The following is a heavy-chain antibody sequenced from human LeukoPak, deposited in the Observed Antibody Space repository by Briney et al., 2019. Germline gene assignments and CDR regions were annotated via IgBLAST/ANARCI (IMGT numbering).Heavy chain of an antibody. D-gene: IGHD1-26*01. CDR2: IYHSGST. Sequence: SETLSLTCTVSGGSISSSDYYWGWIRQPPGKGLEWIGSIYHSGSTYYNPSLKSRVTISVDTSKNQFSLKLSSVTAADTAVYYCARGTVGAHFDYWGQGTLVTVSS. J-gene: IGHJ4*02. V-gene: IGHV4-39*07. CDR3: ARGTVGAHFDY. CDR1: GGSISSSDYY.